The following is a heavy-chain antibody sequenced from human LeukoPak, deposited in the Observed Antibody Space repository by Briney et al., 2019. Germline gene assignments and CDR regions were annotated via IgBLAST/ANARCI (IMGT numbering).Heavy chain of an antibody. Sequence: PGRSLRLSCAASGFTFSSYGMHWVRQAPGKGLEWVAVIWYDGSNKYYADSVKGRFTISRDNSKNTLYLQMNSLRAEDTAVYYCAKSSLPGSFDYWGQGTLVTVSS. D-gene: IGHD3-10*01. CDR3: AKSSLPGSFDY. V-gene: IGHV3-33*06. J-gene: IGHJ4*02. CDR1: GFTFSSYG. CDR2: IWYDGSNK.